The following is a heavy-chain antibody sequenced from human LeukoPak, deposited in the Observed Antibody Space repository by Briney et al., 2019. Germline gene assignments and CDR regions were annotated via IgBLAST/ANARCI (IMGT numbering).Heavy chain of an antibody. V-gene: IGHV3-30-3*01. D-gene: IGHD3-22*01. CDR3: ARGSSGYYYGELDY. J-gene: IGHJ4*02. CDR2: ISDDGSNK. Sequence: GGSLRLSCLTSGFTLSTNAMSWVRQAPGKGLEWVAVISDDGSNKYYADSVKGRFTISRDNSKNTLYLQMNRLRAKGTAVFYCARGSSGYYYGELDYWGQGTLVTVSS. CDR1: GFTLSTNA.